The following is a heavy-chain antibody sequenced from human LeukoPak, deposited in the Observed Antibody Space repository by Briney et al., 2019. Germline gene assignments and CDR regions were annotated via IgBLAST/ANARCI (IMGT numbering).Heavy chain of an antibody. Sequence: SETLSLTCAVYGGSFSGYYWSWIRQPPGKGLEWIGEINLSGSTNYSPSLKSRVTISVDTSKNQFSLKLSSVTAADTAVYYCATPPQYSSSWYWNYWGQGTLVTVSS. CDR2: INLSGST. CDR3: ATPPQYSSSWYWNY. CDR1: GGSFSGYY. V-gene: IGHV4-34*01. J-gene: IGHJ4*02. D-gene: IGHD6-13*01.